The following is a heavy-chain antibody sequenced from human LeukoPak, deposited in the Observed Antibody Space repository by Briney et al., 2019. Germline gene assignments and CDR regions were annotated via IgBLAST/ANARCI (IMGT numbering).Heavy chain of an antibody. Sequence: SETLSLTCTVSGGSISSSSYYWGWIRQPPGKGLEWIGSIYYNGSTYYNPSLKSRVTISVDTSKNQFSLKLSSVTAADTAVYYCARDTYSDYHGNYFDYWGQGTLVTVSS. V-gene: IGHV4-39*07. D-gene: IGHD4-11*01. J-gene: IGHJ4*02. CDR3: ARDTYSDYHGNYFDY. CDR2: IYYNGST. CDR1: GGSISSSSYY.